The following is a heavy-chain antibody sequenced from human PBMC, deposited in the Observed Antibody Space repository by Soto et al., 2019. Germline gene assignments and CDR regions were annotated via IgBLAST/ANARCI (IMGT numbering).Heavy chain of an antibody. CDR3: TRGPRPSTTGTGAY. D-gene: IGHD3-10*01. J-gene: IGHJ4*02. V-gene: IGHV3-74*01. Sequence: GGSLRLSCAASGFIFKMYWMHWVRQSPGKGLVWISRIYNNGTYSDYADSVRGRFTISRDNVNDTLYLQMNTLRAEDSGLYYCTRGPRPSTTGTGAYWGQGTQVTVSS. CDR2: IYNNGTYS. CDR1: GFIFKMYW.